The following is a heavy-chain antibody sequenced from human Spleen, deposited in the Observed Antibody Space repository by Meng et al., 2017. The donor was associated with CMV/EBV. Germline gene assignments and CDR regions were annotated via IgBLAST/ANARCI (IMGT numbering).Heavy chain of an antibody. CDR2: IYSGGST. Sequence: GESLKISCAASGFTFSTYAMSWVRQAPGKGLEWVSVIYSGGSTGYADSVKGRFTISRDNAKNTLYLQMNSLRAEDTAVYYCARDLNFWSGYFDYWGQGTVVTVSS. CDR3: ARDLNFWSGYFDY. J-gene: IGHJ4*02. D-gene: IGHD3-3*01. CDR1: GFTFSTYA. V-gene: IGHV3-23*03.